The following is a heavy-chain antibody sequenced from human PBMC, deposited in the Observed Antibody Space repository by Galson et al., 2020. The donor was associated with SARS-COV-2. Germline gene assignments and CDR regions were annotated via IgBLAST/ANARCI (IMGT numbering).Heavy chain of an antibody. CDR1: GGSISSSSYY. V-gene: IGHV4-39*01. D-gene: IGHD1-7*01. J-gene: IGHJ4*02. CDR3: AGGNYGISDY. Sequence: SETLSLTCTVSGGSISSSSYYWGWIRHPPGKGLEWLVCIFYSSTTYYNPSLQSRVTISVDTSQKQLSLNLSSVTAADTAVYYCAGGNYGISDYWGQGTLVTVSS. CDR2: IFYSSTT.